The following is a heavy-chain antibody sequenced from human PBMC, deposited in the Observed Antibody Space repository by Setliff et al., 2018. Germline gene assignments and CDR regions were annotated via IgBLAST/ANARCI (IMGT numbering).Heavy chain of an antibody. V-gene: IGHV4-39*07. Sequence: TLSLTCTVSGGSISSSSYYWGWIRQPPGKGLEWIGSIYYSGSTYYNPSLKSRVTISVDTSKNQFSLKLSSVTAADTAVYYCARRISYYNFWSGYYDYWGQGTLVTVSS. CDR1: GGSISSSSYY. CDR3: ARRISYYNFWSGYYDY. D-gene: IGHD3-3*01. CDR2: IYYSGST. J-gene: IGHJ4*02.